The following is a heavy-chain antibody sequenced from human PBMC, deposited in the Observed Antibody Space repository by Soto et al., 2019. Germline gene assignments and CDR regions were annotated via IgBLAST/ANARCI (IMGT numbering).Heavy chain of an antibody. V-gene: IGHV3-23*01. CDR3: AKDRTVTTWGDYYYYYGMDV. CDR1: GFTFSSYA. J-gene: IGHJ6*02. Sequence: GGSLRLSCAASGFTFSSYAMSWVRQAPGKGLEWVSAISGSGGSTYYADSVKGRFTISRDNSKNTLYLQMNSLRAEDTAVYYCAKDRTVTTWGDYYYYYGMDVWGQGTTVTVSS. D-gene: IGHD4-17*01. CDR2: ISGSGGST.